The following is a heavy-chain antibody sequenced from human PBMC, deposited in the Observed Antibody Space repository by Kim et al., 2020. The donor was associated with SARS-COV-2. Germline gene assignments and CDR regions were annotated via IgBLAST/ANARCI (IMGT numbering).Heavy chain of an antibody. Sequence: ASVKVSCKASGYSFTAYGITWVRQAPGQGLEWMGWIRGSNGDTNYAQNLQGRVTVTKDTSTSTAYMELRSLGSDDTAMYYCARDDAFGDRAMEDWGQGTLPTFFS. J-gene: IGHJ4*02. V-gene: IGHV1-18*01. CDR2: IRGSNGDT. CDR1: GYSFTAYG. CDR3: ARDDAFGDRAMED. D-gene: IGHD3-10*01.